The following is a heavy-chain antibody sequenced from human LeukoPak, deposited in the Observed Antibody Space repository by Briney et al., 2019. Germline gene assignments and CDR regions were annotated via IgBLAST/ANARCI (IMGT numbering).Heavy chain of an antibody. D-gene: IGHD5-12*01. J-gene: IGHJ3*02. CDR3: ARARPDTYSGYDYSVVADAFDI. CDR1: GGTFSSYA. CDR2: IIPIFGTA. Sequence: ASVKVSCKASGGTFSSYAISWVRQAPGQGLEWMGRIIPIFGTANYAQKFQGRVTITTDESTSTAYMELSSLRSEDTAVYYCARARPDTYSGYDYSVVADAFDIWGQGTMVTVSS. V-gene: IGHV1-69*05.